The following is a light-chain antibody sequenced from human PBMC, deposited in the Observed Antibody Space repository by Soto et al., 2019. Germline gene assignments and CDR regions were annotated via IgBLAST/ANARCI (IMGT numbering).Light chain of an antibody. J-gene: IGLJ1*01. CDR1: SSDVGGYNH. Sequence: QSVLTQPASVSGSPGQSVTISCTGTSSDVGGYNHVSWYQQAPGEAPKLMIYEVSNRSSGVAKRFSGSTSGNTASLTISGLQAEDEADYYSGSYTSRSTCVFGTGTKLTVL. V-gene: IGLV2-14*01. CDR3: GSYTSRSTCV. CDR2: EVS.